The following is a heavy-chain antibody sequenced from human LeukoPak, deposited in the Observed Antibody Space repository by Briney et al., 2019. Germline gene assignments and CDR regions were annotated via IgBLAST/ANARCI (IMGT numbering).Heavy chain of an antibody. J-gene: IGHJ4*02. CDR3: ARGRADYYFDY. D-gene: IGHD2-21*02. CDR1: GLTFSRSS. V-gene: IGHV3-48*01. CDR2: ISTSSSTI. Sequence: GGSLRLSCAASGLTFSRSSLNWVRQAPGKGLEWVSYISTSSSTIYYADSVKGRFTVSRDNAKNSLYLHMNSLRAEDTAVYYCARGRADYYFDYWGQGTLVTVSS.